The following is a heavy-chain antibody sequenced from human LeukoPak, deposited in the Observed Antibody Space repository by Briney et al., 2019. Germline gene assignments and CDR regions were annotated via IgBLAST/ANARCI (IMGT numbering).Heavy chain of an antibody. D-gene: IGHD5-18*01. CDR2: ISASGGST. Sequence: GGSLRLSCAASGFTFNDYAMTWVRRAPGKGLEWVSTISASGGSTYYADSVKGRFTISRDNSKNTLYLQMNSLRAEDTAVYYCAKDRRAVDTASVVFDYWGQGTLVIVSS. J-gene: IGHJ4*02. CDR3: AKDRRAVDTASVVFDY. CDR1: GFTFNDYA. V-gene: IGHV3-23*01.